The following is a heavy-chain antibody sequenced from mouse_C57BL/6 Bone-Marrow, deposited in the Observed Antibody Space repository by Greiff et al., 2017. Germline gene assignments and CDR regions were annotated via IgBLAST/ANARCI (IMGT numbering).Heavy chain of an antibody. J-gene: IGHJ2*01. CDR1: GYTFTSYC. CDR2: IDPSDSYT. Sequence: QVQLQQPGAELVKPGASVKMSCKASGYTFTSYCMHWVKQRPGHGLEWIGEIDPSDSYTNSNQKFKGKSTLTVDKSSSTAYMQLSSLTSEDSAVYYCARWGQLDYWGQGTTLTVSS. CDR3: ARWGQLDY. V-gene: IGHV1-69*01.